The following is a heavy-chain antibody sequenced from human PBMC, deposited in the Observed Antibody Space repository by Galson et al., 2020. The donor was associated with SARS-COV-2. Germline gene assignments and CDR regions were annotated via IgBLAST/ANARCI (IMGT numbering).Heavy chain of an antibody. CDR3: AARNYYDILTGSIPFDH. CDR2: IVPIFGTA. D-gene: IGHD3-9*01. V-gene: IGHV1-69*01. Sequence: KISCKASGGSFSNYVISWVRQAPGQGLEWVGGIVPIFGTANYAQKFQGRVTIAADESTRTAYMELSSLRFEDTAVFYCAARNYYDILTGSIPFDHWGQGTLVTVSS. J-gene: IGHJ4*02. CDR1: GGSFSNYV.